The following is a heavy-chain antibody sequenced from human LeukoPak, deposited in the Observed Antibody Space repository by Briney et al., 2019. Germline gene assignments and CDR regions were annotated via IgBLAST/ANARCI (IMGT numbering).Heavy chain of an antibody. CDR1: GLTFSSYS. CDR3: ARDAGTAMVTPYYYYYMDV. D-gene: IGHD5-18*01. Sequence: GGSLRLSCAASGLTFSSYSMNWVRQAPGKGLEWVSSISSSSSYIYYADSVKGRFTISRDNAKNSLYLQMNSLRAEDTAVYSCARDAGTAMVTPYYYYYMDVWGKGTTVTISS. J-gene: IGHJ6*03. V-gene: IGHV3-21*01. CDR2: ISSSSSYI.